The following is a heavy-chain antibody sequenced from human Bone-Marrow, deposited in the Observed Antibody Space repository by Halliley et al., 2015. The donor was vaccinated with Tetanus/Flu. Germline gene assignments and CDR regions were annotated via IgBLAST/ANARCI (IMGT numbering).Heavy chain of an antibody. CDR3: ARRNCHGDCENRYYFVY. V-gene: IGHV1-18*04. D-gene: IGHD2-21*02. J-gene: IGHJ4*02. Sequence: QLVQSGVEVMKPGASLKVSCKASGYTFTSYGISWVRQAPGQGLEWMGWISAYHGNTNYAQKFQGRVTLTTDTSTSTAYMELRSLGSDDSAVYFCARRNCHGDCENRYYFVYWGRGTLVTVSP. CDR1: GYTFTSYG. CDR2: ISAYHGNT.